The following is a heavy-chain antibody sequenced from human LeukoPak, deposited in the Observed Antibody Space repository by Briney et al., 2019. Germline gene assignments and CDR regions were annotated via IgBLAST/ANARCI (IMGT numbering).Heavy chain of an antibody. V-gene: IGHV1-18*01. Sequence: GASVSVSCTASGYTFTSYGISWVRQAPGQGLEWRGWISAYNGNTNYAQKLQGRVTVTTDTSTSTAYMELRSLRSDDTAVYYCARDGGPGGYCSSTSCSNYYYYMDVWGKGTTVTVSS. J-gene: IGHJ6*03. D-gene: IGHD2-2*01. CDR1: GYTFTSYG. CDR3: ARDGGPGGYCSSTSCSNYYYYMDV. CDR2: ISAYNGNT.